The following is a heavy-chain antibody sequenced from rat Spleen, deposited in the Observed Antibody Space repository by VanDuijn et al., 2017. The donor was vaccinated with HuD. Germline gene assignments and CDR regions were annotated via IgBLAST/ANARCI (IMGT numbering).Heavy chain of an antibody. Sequence: QVQLKESGPGLVQPSQTLSLTCTVSGFSLTSYGVSWVRQPPGKGLEWMGGIWGGGSTHYNSVLKSRRSISRDTSKSQVFLKMNSLQPEDTGTYYCARFGTMGITAEDYWGQGVMVTVSS. CDR3: ARFGTMGITAEDY. J-gene: IGHJ2*01. CDR2: IWGGGST. CDR1: GFSLTSYG. V-gene: IGHV2-4*01. D-gene: IGHD1-9*01.